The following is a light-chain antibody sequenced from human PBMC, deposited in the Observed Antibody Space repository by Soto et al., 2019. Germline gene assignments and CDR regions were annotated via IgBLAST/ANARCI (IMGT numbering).Light chain of an antibody. V-gene: IGLV2-14*01. CDR2: DVS. CDR1: SSDIGGYNY. J-gene: IGLJ2*01. Sequence: QSVLTQPASVSGSPGQSITISCTGTSSDIGGYNYVSWYHQHPGKAPKLMIYDVSNRPSGVSNRFSGSKSGNTASLTISGLQAEDEADYYCISYTSSSTLYVVFGGGTKLTVL. CDR3: ISYTSSSTLYVV.